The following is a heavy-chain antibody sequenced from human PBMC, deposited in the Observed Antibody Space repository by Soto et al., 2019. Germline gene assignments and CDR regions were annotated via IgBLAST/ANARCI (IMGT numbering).Heavy chain of an antibody. V-gene: IGHV3-13*01. Sequence: GGSLRLSCAASGFTFSSYDMHWVRQATGKGLEWVSAIGTAGDTYYPGSVKGRFTISRENAKNSLYLQMNSLRAGDTAVYYCARGSGYDFWSGPHGDYWFDPWGQGTLVTVSS. CDR1: GFTFSSYD. CDR2: IGTAGDT. D-gene: IGHD3-3*01. J-gene: IGHJ5*02. CDR3: ARGSGYDFWSGPHGDYWFDP.